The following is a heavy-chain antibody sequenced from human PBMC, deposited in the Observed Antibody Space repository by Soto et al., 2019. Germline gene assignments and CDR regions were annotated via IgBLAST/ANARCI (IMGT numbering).Heavy chain of an antibody. J-gene: IGHJ5*02. V-gene: IGHV5-10-1*01. Sequence: GESLKISCKGSGHSFTSYWISWVRQMPGKGLEWMGRIDPSDSYTNYSPSFQGHLTISADKSISTAYLQWSSLKASDTAMYYCERRGYGCGSLGFDPWGQGTLVTVSS. D-gene: IGHD2-21*01. CDR2: IDPSDSYT. CDR1: GHSFTSYW. CDR3: ERRGYGCGSLGFDP.